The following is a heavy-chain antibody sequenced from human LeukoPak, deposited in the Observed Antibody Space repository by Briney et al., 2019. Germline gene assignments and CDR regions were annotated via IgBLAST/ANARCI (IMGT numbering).Heavy chain of an antibody. J-gene: IGHJ6*03. CDR3: ARGPPPSPTIPYDFWSGYYPHYYYYYMDV. Sequence: GASVKLSCTAAGYTFTSYDINWVRQATGQRLGWMGWMNPKSGNIGSAQKYLGRVTVTRTTSISTAYMELSSLRSEDTAVYYCARGPPPSPTIPYDFWSGYYPHYYYYYMDVWGKGTTVTVSS. V-gene: IGHV1-8*01. CDR2: MNPKSGNI. CDR1: GYTFTSYD. D-gene: IGHD3-3*01.